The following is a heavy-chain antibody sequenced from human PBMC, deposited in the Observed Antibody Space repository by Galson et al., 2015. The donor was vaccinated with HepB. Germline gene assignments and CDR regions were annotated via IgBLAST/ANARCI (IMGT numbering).Heavy chain of an antibody. J-gene: IGHJ4*02. CDR3: ARVSRYDSSGYYPW. CDR1: GYIFISYA. CDR2: INAGNSNT. V-gene: IGHV1-3*01. Sequence: SVKVSCKASGYIFISYAMHWVRQAPGQRLEWMGWINAGNSNTKYSQKFQGRVTITRDTSASTAYMELSSLRSEDTAVYYCARVSRYDSSGYYPWWGQGTLVTVSS. D-gene: IGHD3-22*01.